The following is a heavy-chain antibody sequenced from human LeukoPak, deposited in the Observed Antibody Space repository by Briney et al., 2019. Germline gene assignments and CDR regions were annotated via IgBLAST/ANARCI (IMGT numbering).Heavy chain of an antibody. D-gene: IGHD4-23*01. CDR3: ARVDRWFSGFDP. J-gene: IGHJ5*02. Sequence: SGTLSPTCAVSGGSISSSNWWRWVRQPPGKGLEWIGEIYHSGSTNYNPSLKSRVTISVDKSKNQFSLKLSSVTAADTAVYYCARVDRWFSGFDPWGQGTLVTVSS. CDR2: IYHSGST. V-gene: IGHV4-4*02. CDR1: GGSISSSNW.